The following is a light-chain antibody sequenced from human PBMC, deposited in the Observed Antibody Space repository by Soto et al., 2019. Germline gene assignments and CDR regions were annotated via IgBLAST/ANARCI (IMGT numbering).Light chain of an antibody. Sequence: EIVMTQSPPSLTVTPGEPASISCRSSQRLLHSNGNTFLAWYVQKPGQSPQLLIYLGSNRASWVRDRGSGSDAGTDFTLKISRVEAEDVGVYYCMQYLQTPYTFGQGTKLEIK. CDR1: QRLLHSNGNTF. CDR3: MQYLQTPYT. CDR2: LGS. V-gene: IGKV2-28*01. J-gene: IGKJ2*01.